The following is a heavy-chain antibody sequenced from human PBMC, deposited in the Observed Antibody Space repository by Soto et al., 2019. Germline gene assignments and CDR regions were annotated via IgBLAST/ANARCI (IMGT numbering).Heavy chain of an antibody. V-gene: IGHV4-59*01. D-gene: IGHD6-13*01. CDR3: ARSIAAAGTDYYYGMDV. CDR2: IYYSGST. J-gene: IGHJ6*02. CDR1: GGSISSYY. Sequence: QVQLQESGPGLVKPSETLSLTCTVSGGSISSYYWSWIRQPPGKGLEWIGYIYYSGSTNYNPSLKSRVTISVDTSKNQYSLKLSSVTAADTGVYYCARSIAAAGTDYYYGMDVLGQGTTVTVSS.